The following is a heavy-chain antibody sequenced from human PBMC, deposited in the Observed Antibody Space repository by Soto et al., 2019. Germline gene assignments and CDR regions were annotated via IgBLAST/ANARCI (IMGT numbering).Heavy chain of an antibody. J-gene: IGHJ3*02. CDR1: GFTFSSYN. V-gene: IGHV3-30*18. CDR3: AQPIVFEVSGYDARWFSVAFDI. CDR2: ISYDGSNK. D-gene: IGHD5-12*01. Sequence: PGGSLRLSCAASGFTFSSYNIHWVRQAPGKGLEWAAVISYDGSNKYFADSVKGRFTISRDNSKNTLYLQMNSLRAEDTAVYYCAQPIVFEVSGYDARWFSVAFDIWGKGKMVTVS.